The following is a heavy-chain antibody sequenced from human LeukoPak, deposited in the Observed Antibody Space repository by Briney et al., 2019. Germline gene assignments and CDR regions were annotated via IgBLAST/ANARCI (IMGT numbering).Heavy chain of an antibody. J-gene: IGHJ4*02. CDR1: GFTFSSYE. Sequence: GGSLRLSCAASGFTFSSYEMNWVRQAPGKGLEWVSYISSSGSNIYYADSVKGRFTISRDNAKNSLYLQMNSLRAEDTAVYYCASGYSSRGGIASWGQGTLVTVSP. V-gene: IGHV3-48*03. D-gene: IGHD6-13*01. CDR2: ISSSGSNI. CDR3: ASGYSSRGGIAS.